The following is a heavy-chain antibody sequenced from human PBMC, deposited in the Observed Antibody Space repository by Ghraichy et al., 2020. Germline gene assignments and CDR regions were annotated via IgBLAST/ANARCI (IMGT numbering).Heavy chain of an antibody. CDR2: INHSGST. CDR1: GGSFSGYY. V-gene: IGHV4-34*01. Sequence: ESLNISCAVYGGSFSGYYWSWIRQPPGKGLEWIGEINHSGSTNYNPSLKSRVTISVDTSKNQFSLKLSSVTAADTAVYYCARVLRTYYYDSSGYHFDYWGQGTLVAVSS. D-gene: IGHD3-22*01. CDR3: ARVLRTYYYDSSGYHFDY. J-gene: IGHJ4*02.